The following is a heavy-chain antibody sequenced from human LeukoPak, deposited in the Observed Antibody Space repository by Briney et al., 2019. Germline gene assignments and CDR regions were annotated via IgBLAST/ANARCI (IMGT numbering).Heavy chain of an antibody. CDR1: GYTFTSYY. CDR2: INTSGGST. CDR3: ARASYYYDSSGYYFDAFDI. V-gene: IGHV1-46*01. Sequence: ASVKVSCKASGYTFTSYYMHWVRQAPGQGREWMGIINTSGGSTSHAQKFQGRVPMTRDMSTSSVYMELSSMRSEDTAVYDCARASYYYDSSGYYFDAFDIWGQGTMVTVSS. D-gene: IGHD3-22*01. J-gene: IGHJ3*02.